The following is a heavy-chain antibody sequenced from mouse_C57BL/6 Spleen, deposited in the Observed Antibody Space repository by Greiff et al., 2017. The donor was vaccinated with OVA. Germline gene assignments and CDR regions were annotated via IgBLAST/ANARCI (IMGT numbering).Heavy chain of an antibody. CDR2: IWSDGST. V-gene: IGHV2-6-1*01. CDR1: GFSLTSYG. D-gene: IGHD2-3*01. J-gene: IGHJ1*03. Sequence: QVQLKESGPGLVAPSQSLSITCTVSGFSLTSYGVHWVRQPPGKGLEWLVVIWSDGSTTYNSALKSRLSISKDNSKSQVFLKMNSLQTDDTAVYYCARHEGYYWYFDVWGTGTTVTVSS. CDR3: ARHEGYYWYFDV.